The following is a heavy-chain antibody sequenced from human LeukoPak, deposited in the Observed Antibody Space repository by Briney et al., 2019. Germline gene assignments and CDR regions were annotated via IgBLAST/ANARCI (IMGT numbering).Heavy chain of an antibody. V-gene: IGHV5-51*01. J-gene: IGHJ4*02. CDR3: ARFSAPFDF. D-gene: IGHD6-13*01. Sequence: GESLKISCKGSGYTFGSYWIGWVRQVPGKGLERMGIIFPGDSETRYSPSFQGLVTISADESINTAYLQWNSLRASDTAIYYCARFSAPFDFWGQGTLVTVSS. CDR1: GYTFGSYW. CDR2: IFPGDSET.